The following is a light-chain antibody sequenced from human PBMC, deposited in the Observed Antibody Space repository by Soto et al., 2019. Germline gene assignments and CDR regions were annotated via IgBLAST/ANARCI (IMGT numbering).Light chain of an antibody. CDR2: ADS. CDR1: NIGSKG. CDR3: QVWDSSSDQLV. V-gene: IGLV3-21*02. J-gene: IGLJ3*02. Sequence: SYELTQPPSVSVAPGQTVRITCEGNNIGSKGVHWYQQRPGQAPVLVVYADSDRPSGIPERFSGANSGNTATLTINWVEAGDEADYYCQVWDSSSDQLVFGGGTKLTVL.